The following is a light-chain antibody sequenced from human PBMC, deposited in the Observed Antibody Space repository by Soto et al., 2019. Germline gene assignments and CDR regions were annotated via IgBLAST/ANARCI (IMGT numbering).Light chain of an antibody. J-gene: IGLJ3*02. V-gene: IGLV2-14*03. CDR3: CSYTTTTTL. CDR1: NSDIGSYNS. Sequence: QAVVTQPASVSGSPGQSITISCTGTNSDIGSYNSVSWYQQHPGRAPKLIIYRVSSRPSGVSDRFSASKSGNTASLTISGLQTEDEADYYCCSYTTTTTLFGGGTKLTVL. CDR2: RVS.